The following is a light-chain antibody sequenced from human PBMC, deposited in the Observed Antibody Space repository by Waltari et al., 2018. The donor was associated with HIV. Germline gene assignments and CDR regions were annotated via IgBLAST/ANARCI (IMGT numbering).Light chain of an antibody. J-gene: IGLJ2*01. CDR3: CSYAGSYTV. CDR2: DVS. Sequence: QSALTQPRSVSGSPGQSVTISCTGTSSDVGGYNYVSWYQKHTGKAPKLMIYDVSKRPSGVPDRFSGSKSGNTASLTISGLQAEDEADYYCCSYAGSYTVFGGGTKLTVL. CDR1: SSDVGGYNY. V-gene: IGLV2-11*01.